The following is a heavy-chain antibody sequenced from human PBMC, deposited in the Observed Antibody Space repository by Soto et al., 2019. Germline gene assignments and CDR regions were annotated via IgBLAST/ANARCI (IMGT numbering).Heavy chain of an antibody. Sequence: QVQLVQSGAEVKKPGASVKVSCKASGYTFTSYAMHWVRQAPGQSLEWMGWINAVNGNTKYSQKFQARVTITRDTSACTAYVEFCSLRSVDTAVYYCAGDGGHAGDWGHGTVFTVTS. CDR1: GYTFTSYA. J-gene: IGHJ4*01. D-gene: IGHD3-16*01. CDR2: INAVNGNT. CDR3: AGDGGHAGD. V-gene: IGHV1-3*01.